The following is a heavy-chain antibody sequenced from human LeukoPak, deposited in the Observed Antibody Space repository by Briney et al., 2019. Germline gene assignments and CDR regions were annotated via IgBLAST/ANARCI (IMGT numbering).Heavy chain of an antibody. J-gene: IGHJ5*02. D-gene: IGHD3-3*01. CDR2: IYYSGSS. V-gene: IGHV4-30-4*01. CDR3: ARVSLGDFWSGYFDGLSWFDP. CDR1: GGSISSGDYY. Sequence: PSETLSLTCTVSGGSISSGDYYWSWIRQPPGTGLEWIGYIYYSGSSYYNPSLKSRVTISVDTSKNQFSLKLSSVTAADTAVYYCARVSLGDFWSGYFDGLSWFDPWGQGTLVTVSS.